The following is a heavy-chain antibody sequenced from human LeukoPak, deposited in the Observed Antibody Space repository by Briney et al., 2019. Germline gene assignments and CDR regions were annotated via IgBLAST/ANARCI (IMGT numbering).Heavy chain of an antibody. V-gene: IGHV3-7*01. CDR1: GFTYSSYW. J-gene: IGHJ4*02. CDR3: VRDVKGNSGFVGIFDY. Sequence: GGSLRLXCAASGFTYSSYWMSWVRQAPGKGLESVANIKEDGSEKYYVDSVKGRFTITRDNAKNSLYLQRNSQTVEDTAVYYCVRDVKGNSGFVGIFDYWGQGILVTVSS. CDR2: IKEDGSEK. D-gene: IGHD2/OR15-2a*01.